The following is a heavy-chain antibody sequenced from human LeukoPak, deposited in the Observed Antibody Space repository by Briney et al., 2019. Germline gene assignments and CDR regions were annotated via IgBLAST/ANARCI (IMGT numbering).Heavy chain of an antibody. Sequence: SQTLSLTCTVSGGSISSGGYYWTWIRQHPGKGLEWIGYMYYSGNTYYNPSLKSRVTISLDTSKNQFSLRLGSVTAADTAVYYCATRYYDGAFDIWGQGTMVTVSS. CDR3: ATRYYDGAFDI. V-gene: IGHV4-31*03. J-gene: IGHJ3*02. D-gene: IGHD3-22*01. CDR2: MYYSGNT. CDR1: GGSISSGGYY.